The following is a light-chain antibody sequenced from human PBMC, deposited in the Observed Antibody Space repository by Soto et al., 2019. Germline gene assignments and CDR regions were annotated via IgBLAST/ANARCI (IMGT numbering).Light chain of an antibody. CDR3: GSHAGSSTFRHVV. Sequence: QSALTQPASVSGSPGQSMTISCPGTSSDVGSYNLVSWYQHHPGKAPKLMIYEGSKRPSGVSNRLSGSKSGNTASLTISGLLAEDEADYYCGSHAGSSTFRHVVFGGGTKLTVL. CDR2: EGS. J-gene: IGLJ2*01. CDR1: SSDVGSYNL. V-gene: IGLV2-23*03.